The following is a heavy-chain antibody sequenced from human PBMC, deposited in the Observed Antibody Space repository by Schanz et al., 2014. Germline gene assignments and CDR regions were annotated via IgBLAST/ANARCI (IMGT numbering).Heavy chain of an antibody. CDR3: ARGGAGSVLFFFDY. J-gene: IGHJ4*02. D-gene: IGHD3-10*01. CDR2: INQDGSEE. Sequence: LQLVESGGGVVQPGRSLRLSCAASGFTFSRYWMSWVRQAPGKGLEWLANINQDGSEEYYVDSLNGRLTISRDNARNSLYLQMNSLRAEDTAVYFCARGGAGSVLFFFDYWGQGTLVTVSS. V-gene: IGHV3-7*04. CDR1: GFTFSRYW.